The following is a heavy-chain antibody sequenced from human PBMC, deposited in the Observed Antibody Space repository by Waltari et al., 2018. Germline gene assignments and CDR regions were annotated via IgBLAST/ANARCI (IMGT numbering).Heavy chain of an antibody. CDR2: IIPIFGTA. V-gene: IGHV1-69*05. J-gene: IGHJ6*03. D-gene: IGHD6-13*01. Sequence: QVQLVQSGAEVKKPGSSVKVSCKASGGTFSSYAISWVRQAPGQGLEWMGGIIPIFGTANYAQKFQGRVTITTDESTSTAYMELSSLRSEDTAVYYCARTEAAAGTYYYYYMDVWGKGTTVTVSS. CDR1: GGTFSSYA. CDR3: ARTEAAAGTYYYYYMDV.